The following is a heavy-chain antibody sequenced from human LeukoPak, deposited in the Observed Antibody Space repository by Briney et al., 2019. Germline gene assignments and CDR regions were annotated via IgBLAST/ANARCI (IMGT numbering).Heavy chain of an antibody. CDR2: IFWDDEE. J-gene: IGHJ4*01. CDR1: GFSLSTGGVA. CDR3: AHSQKHDTACMGCHWYHFDL. Sequence: SGPALMKPTQTLTLTCTFSGFSLSTGGVAVGLVRQPPGKALEWLSIIFWDDEERFSPSLRSRHTITKDTSKNQVVITMTNVEPVDTATYYWAHSQKHDTACMGCHWYHFDLWGQGTLVTVSS. D-gene: IGHD6-13*01. V-gene: IGHV2-5*02.